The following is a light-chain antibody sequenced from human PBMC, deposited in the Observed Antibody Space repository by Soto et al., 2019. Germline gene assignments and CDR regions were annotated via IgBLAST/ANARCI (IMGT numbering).Light chain of an antibody. CDR3: AAWDDSLNGPV. Sequence: QSVLTQPPSVSAAPGQRVTISCSGSNSNIGNNAVNWYQQLPGKAPKLLIHYDDRVPSGVSDRFSGSKSGTSASLAISALQSEAEAYYYCAAWDDSLNGPVFGGGTKLTVL. V-gene: IGLV1-36*01. J-gene: IGLJ3*02. CDR2: YDD. CDR1: NSNIGNNA.